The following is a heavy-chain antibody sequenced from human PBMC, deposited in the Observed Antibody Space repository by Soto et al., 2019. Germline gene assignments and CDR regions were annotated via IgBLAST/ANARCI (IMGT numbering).Heavy chain of an antibody. CDR1: GFTFDSYG. J-gene: IGHJ5*02. V-gene: IGHV3-30*18. CDR2: ISSDGNNK. CDR3: AKDLLPKTVTTCGS. Sequence: QVQLVESGGGVVQPGRSLRLSCAASGFTFDSYGMHWVRQAPGKGLEWVAVISSDGNNKYYADSVKGRFTISRDNFKNTLYLQMSSLRADDTAVYYCAKDLLPKTVTTCGSWGQGTLVTVSS. D-gene: IGHD4-17*01.